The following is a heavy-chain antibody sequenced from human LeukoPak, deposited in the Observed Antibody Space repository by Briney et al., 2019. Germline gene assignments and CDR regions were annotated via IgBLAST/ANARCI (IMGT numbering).Heavy chain of an antibody. CDR3: ARVLKSGAWYMDY. V-gene: IGHV4-61*02. CDR2: IYTSGST. D-gene: IGHD6-19*01. Sequence: PSETLSLTCTVSGGSISSSSYYWSWIRQPAGKGLEWIGRIYTSGSTNYNPSLKSRVTISVDTSKNQFSLKLTSVTAADTAVYYCARVLKSGAWYMDYWGQGTLVTVSS. J-gene: IGHJ4*02. CDR1: GGSISSSSYY.